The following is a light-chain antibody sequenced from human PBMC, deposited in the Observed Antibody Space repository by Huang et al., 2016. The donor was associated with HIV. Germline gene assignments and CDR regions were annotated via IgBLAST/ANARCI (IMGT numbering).Light chain of an antibody. V-gene: IGKV1-39*01. Sequence: DLQMTQSPSSLSASVGDRVSITCRASQSLYNYFNWYQQKPGKAPKLLIHSASTLQNGVPPRFSGSVSGTDFTLTITNLQPEDSATYYCQQTFSVPLTFGGGTKVEIK. J-gene: IGKJ4*01. CDR1: QSLYNY. CDR2: SAS. CDR3: QQTFSVPLT.